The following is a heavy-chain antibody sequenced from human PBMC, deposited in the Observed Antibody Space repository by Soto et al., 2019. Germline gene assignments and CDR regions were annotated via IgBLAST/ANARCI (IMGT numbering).Heavy chain of an antibody. CDR2: ISGSGGST. J-gene: IGHJ5*02. CDR3: AKASEMGYYYDSSGYEDIGFDP. Sequence: GGSLRLSCAASGFTFSSYAMSWVRQAPGKGLEWVSAISGSGGSTYYADSVKGRFTISRDNSKNTLYLQMNSLRAEDTAVYYCAKASEMGYYYDSSGYEDIGFDPWGQGTLVTVSS. D-gene: IGHD3-22*01. CDR1: GFTFSSYA. V-gene: IGHV3-23*01.